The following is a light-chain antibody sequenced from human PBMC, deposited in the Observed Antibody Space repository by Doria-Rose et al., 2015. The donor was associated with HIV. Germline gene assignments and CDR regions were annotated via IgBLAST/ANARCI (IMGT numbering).Light chain of an antibody. J-gene: IGKJ1*01. Sequence: DIRVTQSPSTLSASVGDRVTITCRASQNIGSWLAWYQQKSGKAPKLLIYKASTLESGVPSRFSGSGSGTEFTLTISGLQPGDFATYYCQQYNSYWTFGQGTKVEIK. V-gene: IGKV1-5*03. CDR3: QQYNSYWT. CDR1: QNIGSW. CDR2: KAS.